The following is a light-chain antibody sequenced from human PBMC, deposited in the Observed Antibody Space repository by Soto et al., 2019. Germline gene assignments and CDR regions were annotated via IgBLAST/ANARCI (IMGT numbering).Light chain of an antibody. V-gene: IGLV2-14*01. CDR1: NSDIGGYGR. Sequence: QSALTQPASVSGSPGQSITISCTGTNSDIGGYGRVCWYQQHPGKVPKLMIYGVSNRPSGISNRFSGSKSGNTASLTISGLQAEDEADYYCISYTNSDSWVFGGGTKLTVL. CDR2: GVS. CDR3: ISYTNSDSWV. J-gene: IGLJ3*02.